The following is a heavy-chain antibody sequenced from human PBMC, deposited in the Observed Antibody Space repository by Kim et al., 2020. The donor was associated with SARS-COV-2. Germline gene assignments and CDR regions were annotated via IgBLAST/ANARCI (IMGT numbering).Heavy chain of an antibody. CDR2: INHSGST. Sequence: SETLSLTCAVYGGSFSGYYWSWIRQPPGKGLEWIGEINHSGSTNYNPSLKSRVTISVDTSKNQFSLKLSSVTAADTAVYYCARGRGTPYYYGSGTKWGFDPWGQGTLVTVSS. V-gene: IGHV4-34*01. CDR3: ARGRGTPYYYGSGTKWGFDP. J-gene: IGHJ5*02. CDR1: GGSFSGYY. D-gene: IGHD3-10*01.